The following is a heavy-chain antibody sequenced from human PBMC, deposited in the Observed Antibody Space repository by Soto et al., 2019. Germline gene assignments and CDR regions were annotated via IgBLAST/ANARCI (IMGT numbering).Heavy chain of an antibody. CDR3: ARGISSSWYYFDY. CDR1: GFTFTGSA. J-gene: IGHJ4*02. Sequence: SVKVSCKASGFTFTGSAVQWVRQARGQRLEWIGWIVVDSGNTNCAQKFQERVTINRDMSTSTAYMELSSLRSEDTAVYYCARGISSSWYYFDYWGQGTLVTVSS. CDR2: IVVDSGNT. V-gene: IGHV1-58*01. D-gene: IGHD6-13*01.